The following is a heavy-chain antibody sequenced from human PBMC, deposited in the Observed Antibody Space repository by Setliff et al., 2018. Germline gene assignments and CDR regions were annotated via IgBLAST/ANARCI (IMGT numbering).Heavy chain of an antibody. CDR2: LYTSGIS. J-gene: IGHJ5*02. CDR3: ARENADYARSFDP. CDR1: GGSINNYF. Sequence: SETLSLTCTVSGGSINNYFWTWIRQPAGKGLEWIGRLYTSGISNYDPSLKSRVTMSVDTSKNQFSLNLTSVTAADTAVYYCARENADYARSFDPWGQGTLVTVSS. V-gene: IGHV4-4*07. D-gene: IGHD3-16*01.